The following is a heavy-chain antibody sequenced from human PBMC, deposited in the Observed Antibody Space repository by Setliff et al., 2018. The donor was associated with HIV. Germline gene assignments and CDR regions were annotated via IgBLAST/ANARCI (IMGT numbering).Heavy chain of an antibody. D-gene: IGHD1-26*01. CDR1: GYTFTSYG. J-gene: IGHJ6*02. V-gene: IGHV1-18*01. CDR2: ISAYNGNT. CDR3: ARDKWELLTSFYYYYGMGV. Sequence: ASVKVSCKASGYTFTSYGISWVRQAPGQGLEWMGWISAYNGNTNYAQKLQGRVTMTTDTSTSTAYMELRSLRSDDTAVYYCARDKWELLTSFYYYYGMGVWGQGTTVTVSS.